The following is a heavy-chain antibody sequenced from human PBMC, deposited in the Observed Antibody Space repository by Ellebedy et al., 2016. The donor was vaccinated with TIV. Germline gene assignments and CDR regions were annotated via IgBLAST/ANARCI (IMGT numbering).Heavy chain of an antibody. J-gene: IGHJ5*02. D-gene: IGHD1-14*01. CDR3: ARGYEGRTGWFNP. CDR2: MNPNSGNT. V-gene: IGHV1-8*01. Sequence: ASVKVSCXASGYTFTSYDINWVRQATGQGLEWMGWMNPNSGNTGYAQKFQGRVTMTRNTSISTAYMELRSLRSDDTAVYYCARGYEGRTGWFNPWGQGTLVTVSS. CDR1: GYTFTSYD.